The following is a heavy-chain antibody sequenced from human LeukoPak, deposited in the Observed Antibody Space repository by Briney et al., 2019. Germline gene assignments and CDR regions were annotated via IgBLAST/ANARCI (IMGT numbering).Heavy chain of an antibody. V-gene: IGHV3-48*01. CDR2: IGIDSGNT. J-gene: IGHJ4*02. CDR3: ARDHNYAFDN. D-gene: IGHD1-1*01. CDR1: GFPFIGYS. Sequence: GGSLRLSCTASGFPFIGYSMNWVRQAPGKGLEWISYIGIDSGNTKYADSVRGRFTISADKAKNSLYLQMNSLRVEDTAVYYCARDHNYAFDNWGQGTLVSVAS.